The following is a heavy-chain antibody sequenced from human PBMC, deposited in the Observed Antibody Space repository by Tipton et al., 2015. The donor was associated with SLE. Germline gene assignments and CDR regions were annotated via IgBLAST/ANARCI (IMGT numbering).Heavy chain of an antibody. CDR1: GGSISNYY. V-gene: IGHV4-4*07. Sequence: TLSLTCTVSGGSISNYYWSWIRQSAERGLEWIGRVYTSGSTNYNPSLKSRLTLSIDTSKSQFSLKLTSMTAADTGVYYCARGVAIYWITYYDYYMDVWGKGTTVTVSS. CDR3: ARGVAIYWITYYDYYMDV. D-gene: IGHD2-2*03. CDR2: VYTSGST. J-gene: IGHJ6*03.